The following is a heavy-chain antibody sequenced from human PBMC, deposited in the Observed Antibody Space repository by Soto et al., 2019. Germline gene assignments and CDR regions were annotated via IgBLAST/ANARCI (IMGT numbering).Heavy chain of an antibody. CDR2: ISGSGGST. CDR3: AKPTFYGDYVSHYMDV. CDR1: GFAFSSYA. V-gene: IGHV3-23*01. Sequence: GGSLRLSCAASGFAFSSYAMSWVRQAPGKGLEWVSAISGSGGSTYYADSVKGRFTISRDNSKNTLYLQMNSLRAEDTAVYYCAKPTFYGDYVSHYMDVSGKGTTVTVSS. D-gene: IGHD4-17*01. J-gene: IGHJ6*03.